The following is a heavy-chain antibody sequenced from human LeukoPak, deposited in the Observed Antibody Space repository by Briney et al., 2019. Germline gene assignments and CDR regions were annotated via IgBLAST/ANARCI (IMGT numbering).Heavy chain of an antibody. D-gene: IGHD3-10*01. V-gene: IGHV4-30-2*01. CDR2: IYHSGST. J-gene: IGHJ4*02. CDR3: ARNYGSGSWSDY. CDR1: GGSISSGGYS. Sequence: SQTLSLTCAVSGGSISSGGYSWSWIRQPPGKGLEWIGYIYHSGSTYYNPSLKSRVTISVDRSKNQFSLKLSSVTAADTAVYYCARNYGSGSWSDYWGQGTLVTVSS.